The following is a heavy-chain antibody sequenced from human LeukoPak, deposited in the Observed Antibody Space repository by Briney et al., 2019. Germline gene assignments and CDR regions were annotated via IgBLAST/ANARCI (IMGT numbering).Heavy chain of an antibody. J-gene: IGHJ4*02. CDR3: ASLRYYYDSSGHDY. Sequence: WASVKVSCKASGYTFTGYYMHWVRQAPGQGREGMGWINPNSGGTNYAQKFQGRVTITRDTSISTAYMELSRLRSDDTAVYYCASLRYYYDSSGHDYWGQGTLVTVSS. V-gene: IGHV1-2*02. D-gene: IGHD3-22*01. CDR2: INPNSGGT. CDR1: GYTFTGYY.